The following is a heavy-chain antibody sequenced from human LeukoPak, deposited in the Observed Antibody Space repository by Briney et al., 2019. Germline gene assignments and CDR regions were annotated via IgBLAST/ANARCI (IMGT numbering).Heavy chain of an antibody. CDR2: INGYGTTT. CDR3: ARVGTGSYHFDY. CDR1: GFTCETYW. D-gene: IGHD1-26*01. Sequence: SGGSLRLSSAASGFTCETYWMHWVRQAPGKGLVWVSCINGYGTTTNYADSVKGRFTISRDNAKNTLYRQMNSLRAEDTAVYYCARVGTGSYHFDYWGQGTLVTVSS. V-gene: IGHV3-74*01. J-gene: IGHJ4*02.